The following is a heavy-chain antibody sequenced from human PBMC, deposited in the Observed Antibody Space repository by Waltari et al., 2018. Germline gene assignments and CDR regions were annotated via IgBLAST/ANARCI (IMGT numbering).Heavy chain of an antibody. Sequence: QVQLMQSGAEVKKPGSSVKVSCKVSGGSFSDYAISWVRQAPGEGLEWMGGFVPVFGSTKYAQKFQARVRITADESTDTAYMDLGGLGSEDTAIYYCARGETYDLYALHVWGQGTLVTVSS. V-gene: IGHV1-69*01. CDR3: ARGETYDLYALHV. J-gene: IGHJ3*01. D-gene: IGHD3-3*01. CDR1: GGSFSDYA. CDR2: FVPVFGST.